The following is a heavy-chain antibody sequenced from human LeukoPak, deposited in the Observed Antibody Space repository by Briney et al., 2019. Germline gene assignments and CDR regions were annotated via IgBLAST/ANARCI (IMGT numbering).Heavy chain of an antibody. J-gene: IGHJ6*03. CDR3: ARQNAYYYHIDV. CDR2: IYHTGIT. CDR1: GQSFSTGYY. Sequence: SETSSLTCVVAGQSFSTGYYWALIRQPPEKGLEWIGNIYHTGITYYNPSLKSRVTISLDKSRNQFSLNLNSVTASDTAMYYCARQNAYYYHIDVWGKGTTVTVSS. V-gene: IGHV4-38-2*01. D-gene: IGHD3-10*01.